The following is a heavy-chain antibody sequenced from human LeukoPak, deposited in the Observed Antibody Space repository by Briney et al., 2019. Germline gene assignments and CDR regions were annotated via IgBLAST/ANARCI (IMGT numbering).Heavy chain of an antibody. CDR1: GGSISSYY. CDR3: ARHDYYDSSGYYYWFDP. V-gene: IGHV4-59*08. J-gene: IGHJ5*02. CDR2: IYYSGST. D-gene: IGHD3-22*01. Sequence: SESLSLTCTVSGGSISSYYWSWIRQPPGKGREWIGYIYYSGSTNYNPSLRSRVTISVDTSKNQFSLKLSSVTAADTAVYYCARHDYYDSSGYYYWFDPWGQGTLVTVSS.